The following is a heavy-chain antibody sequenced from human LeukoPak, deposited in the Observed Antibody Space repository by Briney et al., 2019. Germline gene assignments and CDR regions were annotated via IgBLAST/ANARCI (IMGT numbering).Heavy chain of an antibody. CDR3: AREDGYCSGGNCYSYFDS. J-gene: IGHJ4*02. V-gene: IGHV3-7*01. CDR1: GSTMRNHW. D-gene: IGHD2-15*01. CDR2: IKKTGSET. Sequence: GGSLRLSCAASGSTMRNHWMSWVRQAPGKGLEWVAYIKKTGSETYYVDSVKGRFTITRDNTRNSLFLQMYSLRAEDTAVYFCAREDGYCSGGNCYSYFDSWGQGTLVTVSS.